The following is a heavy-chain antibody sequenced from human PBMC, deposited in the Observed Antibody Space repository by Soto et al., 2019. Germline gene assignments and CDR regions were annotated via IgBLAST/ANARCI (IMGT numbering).Heavy chain of an antibody. CDR1: GFPFRSYE. J-gene: IGHJ4*02. CDR3: AKDTSPAGYQPPFTD. Sequence: EVQLVESGGALVHPGGSLRLSCAVSGFPFRSYEMNWVRQAPGKGPEWVSYITSSSDAIYYAASVKGRFTVSRDNAKNSLYLQMNSLRAEDTAVYYCAKDTSPAGYQPPFTDWGQGTLVTVSS. D-gene: IGHD2-2*01. V-gene: IGHV3-48*03. CDR2: ITSSSDAI.